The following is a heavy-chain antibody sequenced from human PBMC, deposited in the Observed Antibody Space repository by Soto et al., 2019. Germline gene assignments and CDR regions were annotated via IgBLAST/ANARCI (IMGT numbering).Heavy chain of an antibody. CDR3: ARLQYTVVTALDI. J-gene: IGHJ3*02. Sequence: SETLSLTCAVSGYSISSGNYWAWIRQPPGRGLEWIGSLYHIGSTHYNTSLKSRVTISMDTSKNQLSLQLSSVTAADTAVYYCARLQYTVVTALDIWGQGTMVTVSS. V-gene: IGHV4-38-2*01. D-gene: IGHD2-15*01. CDR1: GYSISSGNY. CDR2: LYHIGST.